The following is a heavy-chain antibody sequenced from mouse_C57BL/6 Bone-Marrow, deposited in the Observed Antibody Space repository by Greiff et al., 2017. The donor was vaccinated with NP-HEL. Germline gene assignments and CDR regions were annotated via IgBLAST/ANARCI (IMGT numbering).Heavy chain of an antibody. V-gene: IGHV14-4*01. CDR3: TIFYLFDY. CDR1: GFNIKDDY. D-gene: IGHD5-5*01. CDR2: LDPENGDT. J-gene: IGHJ2*01. Sequence: VQLQQSGAELVRPGASVKLSCTASGFNIKDDYMHWVKQRPEQGLEWIGWLDPENGDTEYASKFQGKATITADTSSNTAYLQLSSLTSEDTAVYYCTIFYLFDYWGQGTTLTVSS.